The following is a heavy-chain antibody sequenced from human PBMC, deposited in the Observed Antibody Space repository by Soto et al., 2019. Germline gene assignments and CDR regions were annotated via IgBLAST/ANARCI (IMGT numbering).Heavy chain of an antibody. CDR3: ARQTANYDYVWGSYRGPFDY. J-gene: IGHJ4*02. V-gene: IGHV4-39*01. CDR1: GGSISSSSYY. Sequence: QLQLQESGPGLVKPSETLSLTCTVSGGSISSSSYYWGWIRQPPGKGLEWIGSIYYSGSTYYNPSLKGRVTISVDTSKNQFSLKLSSGTAADTAVYYCARQTANYDYVWGSYRGPFDYWGQGTLVTVSS. CDR2: IYYSGST. D-gene: IGHD3-16*02.